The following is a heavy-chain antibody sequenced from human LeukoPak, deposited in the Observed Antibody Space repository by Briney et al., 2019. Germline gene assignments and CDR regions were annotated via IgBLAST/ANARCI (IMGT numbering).Heavy chain of an antibody. J-gene: IGHJ4*02. Sequence: GGSLRLSCAASGFTFSDYSMNWVRQAPGKGLEWVSYVYGSGDTIYYADSVKGRFTISRDNAKNSLDLQMNSLRDEDTAVYYCSRRFDCWGQGTLVTVSS. CDR2: VYGSGDTI. CDR3: SRRFDC. V-gene: IGHV3-48*02. CDR1: GFTFSDYS.